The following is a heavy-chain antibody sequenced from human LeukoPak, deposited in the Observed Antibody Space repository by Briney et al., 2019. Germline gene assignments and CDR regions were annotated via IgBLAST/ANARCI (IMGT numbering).Heavy chain of an antibody. V-gene: IGHV4-39*01. Sequence: SETLSLTCTVSGGSISSSSYYWGWIRQPPGKGLEWIGSIYYSGSTYYNPSLKSRVTISVDTSKNQFSLKLSSVTAADTAVYYCARGFAGYFDYWGQGTLVTVSS. CDR2: IYYSGST. CDR3: ARGFAGYFDY. J-gene: IGHJ4*02. CDR1: GGSISSSSYY.